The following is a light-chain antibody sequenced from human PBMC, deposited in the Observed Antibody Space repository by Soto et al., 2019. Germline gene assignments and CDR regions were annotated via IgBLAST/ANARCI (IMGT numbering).Light chain of an antibody. V-gene: IGLV2-14*03. CDR1: SSDIGAYYY. Sequence: QSALTQPASVSGSPGQSITISCTGSSSDIGAYYYVSWYPHHLGKAPKLIIYDVSNRPSGVSHRFSGSKSGDTASLTISGRQAEDEADYYCISYTSCNTLKVFGGGTQLTVL. CDR2: DVS. J-gene: IGLJ2*01. CDR3: ISYTSCNTLKV.